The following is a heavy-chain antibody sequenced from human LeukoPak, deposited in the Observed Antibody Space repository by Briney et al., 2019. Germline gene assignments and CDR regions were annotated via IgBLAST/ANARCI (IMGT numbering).Heavy chain of an antibody. CDR3: ASEDYYDSSGYYSTN. CDR1: GGSISSYY. D-gene: IGHD3-22*01. J-gene: IGHJ4*02. CDR2: IYTSGST. V-gene: IGHV4-4*07. Sequence: SETLSLTCTVSGGSISSYYWSWIRQPAGKGLEWIGRIYTSGSTNYNPSLKSRVTMSVGTSKNQFSPKLSSVTAADTAVYYCASEDYYDSSGYYSTNWGQGTLVTVSS.